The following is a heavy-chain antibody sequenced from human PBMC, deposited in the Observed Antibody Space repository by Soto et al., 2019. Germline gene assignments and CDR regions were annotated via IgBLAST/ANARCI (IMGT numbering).Heavy chain of an antibody. CDR3: AKGRICYYYYGADF. V-gene: IGHV3-23*01. CDR1: GFNFRNYA. J-gene: IGHJ6*02. CDR2: ISSGGDST. Sequence: PGGSQRLSCAASGFNFRNYAMSWVRQAPGKGLEWVSAISSGGDSTYYGDSVKGRFTISRDNSKSTLYLQMNSLRAEDTALYYCAKGRICYYYYGADFWVHRTTVIVTS.